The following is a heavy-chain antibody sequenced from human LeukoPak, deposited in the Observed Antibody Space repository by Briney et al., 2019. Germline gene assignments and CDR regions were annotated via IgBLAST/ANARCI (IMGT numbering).Heavy chain of an antibody. CDR1: GFTFSSYG. J-gene: IGHJ6*03. Sequence: SGGSLRLSCAASGFTFSSYGMHWVRQAPGKGLEWVAFIRYDGSNKYYADSVKGRFTISRDNSKSTLYLQMNSLRAEDTAVYYCAKGPFELQPYYYYYMDVWGKGTTVTVSS. CDR3: AKGPFELQPYYYYYMDV. CDR2: IRYDGSNK. V-gene: IGHV3-30*02. D-gene: IGHD1-26*01.